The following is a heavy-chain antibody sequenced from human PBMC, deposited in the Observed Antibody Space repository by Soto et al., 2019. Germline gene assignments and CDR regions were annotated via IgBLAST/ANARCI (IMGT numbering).Heavy chain of an antibody. V-gene: IGHV1-69*01. CDR3: ARDNPKATPNFYYYYSGMDV. J-gene: IGHJ6*02. CDR1: GGTFSTYA. CDR2: IIPVFGTT. Sequence: QVQLVQSGAEVKKPGSSVKVSCKASGGTFSTYAITCVRQAPGQGIEWMGGIIPVFGTTVYTEKFQGRVTITADESTTTVYMELSSLRSEDTAVYYCARDNPKATPNFYYYYSGMDVWGQGTTVTVSS. D-gene: IGHD7-27*01.